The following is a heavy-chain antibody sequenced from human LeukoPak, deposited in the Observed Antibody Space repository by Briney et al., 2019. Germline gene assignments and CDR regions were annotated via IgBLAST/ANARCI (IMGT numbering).Heavy chain of an antibody. J-gene: IGHJ4*02. V-gene: IGHV3-20*04. Sequence: GGSLRLSCAASGLTFDDYGMTWVRQAPGKGLEWVSDINGNGGSIGYADSVKGRFTVSRDNAKNSLYLQMNSLRAEDTALYYCAREKYDSSGYYTDNYYFDYWGQGTLVTVSS. CDR1: GLTFDDYG. D-gene: IGHD3-22*01. CDR3: AREKYDSSGYYTDNYYFDY. CDR2: INGNGGSI.